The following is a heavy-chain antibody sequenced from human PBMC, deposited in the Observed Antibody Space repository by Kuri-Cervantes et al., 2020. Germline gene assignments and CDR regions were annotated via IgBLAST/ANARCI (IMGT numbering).Heavy chain of an antibody. Sequence: GESLKISCAASGFTFSSFGMHWVRQAPGKGLEWVAFVRYDGNKKSYADSMKGRFTISRDNSKNTLYLQMNSLRAEDTAVYYCARVNPEYYFDYWGQGTLVTVSS. CDR1: GFTFSSFG. CDR3: ARVNPEYYFDY. J-gene: IGHJ4*02. CDR2: VRYDGNKK. V-gene: IGHV3-30*02.